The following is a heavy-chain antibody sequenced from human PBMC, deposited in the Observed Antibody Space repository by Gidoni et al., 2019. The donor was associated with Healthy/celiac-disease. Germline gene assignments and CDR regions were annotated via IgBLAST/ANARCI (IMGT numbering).Heavy chain of an antibody. D-gene: IGHD4-17*01. J-gene: IGHJ2*01. CDR1: GFTFISYA. CDR2: ISGSGGST. V-gene: IGHV3-23*01. Sequence: EVQLLESGGGLVQPGGSLRPSCAASGFTFISYAMSWVRQAPGKGLEWVSAISGSGGSTYYADSVKGRFTISRDNSKNTLYLQMNSLRAEDTAVYYCANDYGDYASDWYFDLWGRGTLVTVSS. CDR3: ANDYGDYASDWYFDL.